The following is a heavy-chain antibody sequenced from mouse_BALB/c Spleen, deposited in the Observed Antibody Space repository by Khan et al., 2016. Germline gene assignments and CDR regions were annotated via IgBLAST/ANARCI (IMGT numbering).Heavy chain of an antibody. CDR1: GFDFSRYW. CDR3: ARPRTTVVEDYAMDY. CDR2: INPDSSTI. Sequence: EVKLLESGGGLVQPGGSLKLSCAASGFDFSRYWMSWVRQAPGKGLEWIGEINPDSSTINYTPSLKDKFIISRDNAKNTLYLQMSIVRSEDTVLYYCARPRTTVVEDYAMDYWGQGTSVTVSS. V-gene: IGHV4-1*02. J-gene: IGHJ4*01. D-gene: IGHD1-1*01.